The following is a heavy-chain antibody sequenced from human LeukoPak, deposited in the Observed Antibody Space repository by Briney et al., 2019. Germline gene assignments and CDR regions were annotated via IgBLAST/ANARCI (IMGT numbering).Heavy chain of an antibody. CDR1: GFSLSDYW. CDR2: IKEYGTEE. CDR3: ATMRLDFWSGYYVRGYYLDY. D-gene: IGHD3-3*01. V-gene: IGHV3-7*03. J-gene: IGHJ4*02. Sequence: GGSLRLSCAASGFSLSDYWMGWVRQAPGKGLEWVANIKEYGTEEYSVDSVKGRFTISRDNAKNSLSLQMNSLRAEDTAVYYCATMRLDFWSGYYVRGYYLDYWGQGSLVTVSS.